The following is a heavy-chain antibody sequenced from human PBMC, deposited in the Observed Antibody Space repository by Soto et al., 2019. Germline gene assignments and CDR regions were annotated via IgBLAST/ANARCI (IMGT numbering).Heavy chain of an antibody. D-gene: IGHD2-15*01. CDR3: ARARGSSGSCYSV. V-gene: IGHV4-59*12. CDR2: IYYSGST. Sequence: SETLSLTCTVSGGSISSYYWSWIRQPPGKGLEWIGYIYYSGSTNYNPSLKSRVTISVDTSKNQFSLKLSSVTAADTAVYYCARARGSSGSCYSVWGQGTLVTVSS. CDR1: GGSISSYY. J-gene: IGHJ4*02.